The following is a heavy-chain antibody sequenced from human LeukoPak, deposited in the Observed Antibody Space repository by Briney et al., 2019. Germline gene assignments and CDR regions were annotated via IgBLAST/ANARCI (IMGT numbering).Heavy chain of an antibody. D-gene: IGHD3-22*01. CDR2: IYYSGST. Sequence: SETRSLTCTVYSGSISSSSYYWGWIRQPPGKGLEWIGSIYYSGSTYYNPSLKSRVTISVDTSKNQFSLKLSSVTAADTAVYYCARGHMSRYYYDSSGSYFDYWGQGTLVTVSS. CDR1: SGSISSSSYY. V-gene: IGHV4-39*07. CDR3: ARGHMSRYYYDSSGSYFDY. J-gene: IGHJ4*02.